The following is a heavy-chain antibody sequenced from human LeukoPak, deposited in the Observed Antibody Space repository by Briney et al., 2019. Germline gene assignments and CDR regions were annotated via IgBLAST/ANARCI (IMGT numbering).Heavy chain of an antibody. D-gene: IGHD3-3*01. CDR1: GGSIRSGDHY. Sequence: PSETLSLTCTVSGGSIRSGDHYWSWIRQPPGKGLEWIGYIYYSGSTYYNPSLKSRVTISVDTSKNQFSLKLSSVTAADTAVYYCARLGAYYDFWSGLDYWGQGTLVTVSS. CDR2: IYYSGST. CDR3: ARLGAYYDFWSGLDY. V-gene: IGHV4-30-4*08. J-gene: IGHJ4*02.